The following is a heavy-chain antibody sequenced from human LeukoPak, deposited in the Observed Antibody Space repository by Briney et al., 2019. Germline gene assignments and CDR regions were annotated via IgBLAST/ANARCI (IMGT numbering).Heavy chain of an antibody. CDR2: INSDGSST. J-gene: IGHJ4*02. CDR1: GFTVSSNY. D-gene: IGHD4-17*01. V-gene: IGHV3-74*01. Sequence: SGGSLRLSCAASGFTVSSNYMSWVRQAPGKGLVWVSRINSDGSSTSYADSVKGRFAISRDNTKNTLYLQMNNLRVDDTAVYYCARFSSGTVTTAGYWGQGTLVTVSS. CDR3: ARFSSGTVTTAGY.